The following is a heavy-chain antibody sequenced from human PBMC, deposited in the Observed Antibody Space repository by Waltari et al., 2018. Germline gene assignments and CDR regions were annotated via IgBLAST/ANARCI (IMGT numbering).Heavy chain of an antibody. CDR1: GYTLVVYA. Sequence: VQLLESGEALVQPGSSLRPSCEASGYTLVVYAMLWVRQAPGKGLEWVSGISWNSGSIGYADSVKGRFTISRDNAKNSLYLQMNSLRAEDTALYYCAKVMGATRGYFDYWGQGTLVTVSS. D-gene: IGHD1-26*01. CDR3: AKVMGATRGYFDY. CDR2: ISWNSGSI. J-gene: IGHJ4*02. V-gene: IGHV3-9*01.